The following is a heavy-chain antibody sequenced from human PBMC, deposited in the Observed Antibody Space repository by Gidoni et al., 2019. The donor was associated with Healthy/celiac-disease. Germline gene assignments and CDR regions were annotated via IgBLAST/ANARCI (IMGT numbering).Heavy chain of an antibody. CDR1: GFTFSSYS. CDR3: VQGYPIAFDI. CDR2: ISSSSSYI. Sequence: EVQLVESGGGLVKPGGSLRLSCPDSGFTFSSYSMNWVRQAPGKGLECVSSISSSSSYIYYADSVKGRFTISRDNAKNSLYLQMNSLRAEDTAVYYCVQGYPIAFDIWGQGTMVTVSS. V-gene: IGHV3-21*01. J-gene: IGHJ3*02. D-gene: IGHD5-12*01.